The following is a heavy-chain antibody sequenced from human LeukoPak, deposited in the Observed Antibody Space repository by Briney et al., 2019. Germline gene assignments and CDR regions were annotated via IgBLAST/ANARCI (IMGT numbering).Heavy chain of an antibody. V-gene: IGHV4-34*01. CDR1: GGSFSGYY. Sequence: SETLSLTCAVYGGSFSGYYWSWIRQPPGKGLEWIGEINHSGSTNYNPSLKSRVTISVDTSKNQFSLKLSSVTAADTAVYYCARHLPWFEMDVWGKGTTVTISS. D-gene: IGHD3-10*01. CDR2: INHSGST. CDR3: ARHLPWFEMDV. J-gene: IGHJ6*04.